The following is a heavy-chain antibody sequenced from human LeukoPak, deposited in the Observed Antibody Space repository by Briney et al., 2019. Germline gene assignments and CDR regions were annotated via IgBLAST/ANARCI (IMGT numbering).Heavy chain of an antibody. CDR1: GFTFSNYN. D-gene: IGHD3-22*01. V-gene: IGHV3-21*01. J-gene: IGHJ6*02. CDR3: ARGSRITMIVVDPAGMDV. Sequence: GGSLRLSCAASGFTFSNYNFYWVHQAPGKGLEWVSSISSTSSYIYYADSVKGRFTISRDNAKNSLYLQMNSLRAEDTAVYYCARGSRITMIVVDPAGMDVWGQGTTVTVSS. CDR2: ISSTSSYI.